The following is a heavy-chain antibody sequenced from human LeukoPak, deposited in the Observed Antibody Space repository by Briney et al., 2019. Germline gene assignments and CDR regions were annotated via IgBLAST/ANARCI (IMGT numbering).Heavy chain of an antibody. V-gene: IGHV3-7*01. Sequence: GGSLRLSCAASGFTFSSYWMSWVRQAPGKGLEWVANIKQYGSEKYYVDSVKGRFTISRDNAKNSLYLQMNSLRAEDTAVYYCARNDILTNTGAFDIWGQGTMVTVSS. CDR2: IKQYGSEK. J-gene: IGHJ3*02. CDR3: ARNDILTNTGAFDI. CDR1: GFTFSSYW. D-gene: IGHD3-9*01.